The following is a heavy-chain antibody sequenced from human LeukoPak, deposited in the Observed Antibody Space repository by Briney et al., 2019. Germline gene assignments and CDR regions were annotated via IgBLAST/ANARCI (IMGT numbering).Heavy chain of an antibody. V-gene: IGHV1-2*02. CDR1: GYTFTDYY. D-gene: IGHD3-9*01. CDR3: ARIRSSGYHYFDY. CDR2: INPNSGGT. Sequence: GASVKVSCKASGYTFTDYYIHWARQAPGQGLEWMGWINPNSGGTDSAQKFQGRVTVTWDTSIRTVYMELSSLTSDDTAVYYCARIRSSGYHYFDYWGQGTLVTVSS. J-gene: IGHJ4*02.